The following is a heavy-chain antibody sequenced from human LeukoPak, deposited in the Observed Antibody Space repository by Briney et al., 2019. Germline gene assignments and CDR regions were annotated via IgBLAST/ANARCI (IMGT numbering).Heavy chain of an antibody. V-gene: IGHV1-69*05. CDR2: IIPTFGTA. Sequence: SVKVSCKASGGTFSSFTISWVRQAPGQGLEWMGGIIPTFGTANYAQKFQGRVTITTDESTSTAYMELSSLRSEDTAVYYCARDKGGRYDSRAHDAPFDYWGQGTLVTVSS. CDR1: GGTFSSFT. CDR3: ARDKGGRYDSRAHDAPFDY. J-gene: IGHJ4*02. D-gene: IGHD3-22*01.